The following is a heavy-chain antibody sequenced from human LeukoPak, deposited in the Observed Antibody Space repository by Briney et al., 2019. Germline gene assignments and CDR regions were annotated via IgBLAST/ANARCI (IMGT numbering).Heavy chain of an antibody. J-gene: IGHJ3*02. CDR1: GGTFSSYA. V-gene: IGHV1-69*13. D-gene: IGHD5-12*01. CDR3: ARGLVAHAFDI. CDR2: IIPIFGTA. Sequence: ASVKVSCKASGGTFSSYAIRWVRQAPGQGLEWMGGIIPIFGTANYAQKFQGRVTITADESTSTAYLELSSLRSEDTAVYYCARGLVAHAFDIWGQGTMVTVSS.